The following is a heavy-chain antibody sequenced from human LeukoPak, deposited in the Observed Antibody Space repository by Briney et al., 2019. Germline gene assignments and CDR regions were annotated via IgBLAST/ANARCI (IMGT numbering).Heavy chain of an antibody. D-gene: IGHD3-3*01. V-gene: IGHV4-34*01. CDR1: GGSFSGYY. J-gene: IGHJ4*02. Sequence: SETLSLTCAVYGGSFSGYYWSWIRQPPGKGLEWIGEINHSGSTNYNPSLKSRVTISVDTSKNQFSLKLSSVTAADTAVYYCAREFGVVTVYYDYWGQGTLVTVSS. CDR3: AREFGVVTVYYDY. CDR2: INHSGST.